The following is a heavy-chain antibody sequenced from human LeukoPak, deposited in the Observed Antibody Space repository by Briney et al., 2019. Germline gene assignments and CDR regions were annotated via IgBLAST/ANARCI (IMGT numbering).Heavy chain of an antibody. CDR1: GGSISSYY. V-gene: IGHV4-34*01. D-gene: IGHD5-18*01. J-gene: IGHJ5*02. CDR3: ARGRAAYSSRRFDP. Sequence: SETLSLTCTVSGGSISSYYWSWIRQPPGKGLEWIGEINHSGSTNYNPSLKSRVTISVDTSKNQFSLKLSSVTAADTAVYYCARGRAAYSSRRFDPWGQGTLVTVSS. CDR2: INHSGST.